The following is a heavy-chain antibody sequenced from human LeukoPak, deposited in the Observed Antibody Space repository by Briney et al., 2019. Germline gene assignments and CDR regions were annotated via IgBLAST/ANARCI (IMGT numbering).Heavy chain of an antibody. CDR2: ISFYGNRK. J-gene: IGHJ4*01. Sequence: GGTLGHFRAVSGFTFCSDLEHWGREAPGPGLGSVAFISFYGNRKDYSNSVKGRFSIPRDNSKNTLYPQMNSLRPEDQAVYYCARELSKNYTADYSG. CDR3: ARELSKNYTADY. CDR1: GFTFCSDL. D-gene: IGHD3-3*01. V-gene: IGHV3-30*16.